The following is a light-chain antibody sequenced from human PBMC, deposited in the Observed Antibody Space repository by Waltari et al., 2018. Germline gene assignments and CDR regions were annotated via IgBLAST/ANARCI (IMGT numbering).Light chain of an antibody. CDR1: QSISSY. CDR3: QQSYSTPLLT. J-gene: IGKJ4*01. CDR2: AAS. Sequence: DIQMTQSPSSLSASVGDRVTITCRASQSISSYLNWYQQKPGKAPKLLIYAASSLKSGVPSRFSGSGSGTDCTLTISSLQPEDFATYYCQQSYSTPLLTFGGGTKVEIK. V-gene: IGKV1-39*01.